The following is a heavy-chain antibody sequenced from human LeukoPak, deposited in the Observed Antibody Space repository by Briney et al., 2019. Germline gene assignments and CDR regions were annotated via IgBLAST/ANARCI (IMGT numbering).Heavy chain of an antibody. CDR1: GFTFSSYA. V-gene: IGHV3-23*01. Sequence: TGGSLRLSCAASGFTFSSYAMSWVRQAPGKGLEWVSAISGSGGSTYYADSVKGRFTISRDNSKNTLYLQMNSLRAEDTAVYYCAKDPGITGTTLEYYFDYWGQGTLVTVSS. J-gene: IGHJ4*02. D-gene: IGHD1-14*01. CDR2: ISGSGGST. CDR3: AKDPGITGTTLEYYFDY.